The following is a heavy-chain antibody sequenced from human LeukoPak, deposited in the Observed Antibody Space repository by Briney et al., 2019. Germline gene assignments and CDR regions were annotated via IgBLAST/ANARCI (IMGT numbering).Heavy chain of an antibody. D-gene: IGHD3-22*01. Sequence: SQTLSLTCTVSGGSISSGDYYWNWIRRPPGKGLEWIGYIYYSGSTYYNPSLKSRATISLDTSNNQFSLKLSSVTAADTAVYYCARGGRTRLTMIVRGALDYWGQGTLVTVSS. CDR3: ARGGRTRLTMIVRGALDY. J-gene: IGHJ4*02. V-gene: IGHV4-30-4*01. CDR2: IYYSGST. CDR1: GGSISSGDYY.